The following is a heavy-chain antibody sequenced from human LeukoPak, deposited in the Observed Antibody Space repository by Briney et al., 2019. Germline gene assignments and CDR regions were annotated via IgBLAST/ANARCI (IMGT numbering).Heavy chain of an antibody. Sequence: GGSLRLSCAASGFTFSSYGMHWVRQAPGKGLEWVAVISYDGSNKYYADSVKGRFTISRDNSKNTLYLQINSLRAEDTAVYYCAKGTGYDYWGQGTLVTVSS. CDR3: AKGTGYDY. CDR1: GFTFSSYG. D-gene: IGHD7-27*01. V-gene: IGHV3-30*18. J-gene: IGHJ4*02. CDR2: ISYDGSNK.